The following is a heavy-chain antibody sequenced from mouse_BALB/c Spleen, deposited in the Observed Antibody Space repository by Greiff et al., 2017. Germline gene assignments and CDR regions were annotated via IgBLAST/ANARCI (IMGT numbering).Heavy chain of an antibody. D-gene: IGHD2-3*01. CDR1: GFNIKDYY. J-gene: IGHJ4*01. CDR2: IDPENGNT. CDR3: ARGWGYYENYYAMDY. Sequence: EVQLQQSGAELVRPGALVKLSCKASGFNIKDYYMHWVKQRPEQGLEWIGWIDPENGNTIYDPKFQGKASITADTSSNTAYLQLSSLTSEDTAVYYCARGWGYYENYYAMDYWGQGTSVTVSS. V-gene: IGHV14-1*02.